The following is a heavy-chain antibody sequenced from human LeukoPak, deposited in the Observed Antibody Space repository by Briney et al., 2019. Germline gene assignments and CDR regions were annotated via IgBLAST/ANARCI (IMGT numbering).Heavy chain of an antibody. CDR1: GFTFSSSW. J-gene: IGHJ4*02. D-gene: IGHD2-2*01. CDR2: ISGSGGST. CDR3: AKDVFYCSSTSCHRYYFDD. Sequence: GGSLRLSCAASGFTFSSSWMSWVRQAPGKGLEWVSSISGSGGSTYYSDSVKGRFTISRDNSKNTLYLQMNSLRAEDTAIYYCAKDVFYCSSTSCHRYYFDDWGQGTLVTVSS. V-gene: IGHV3-23*01.